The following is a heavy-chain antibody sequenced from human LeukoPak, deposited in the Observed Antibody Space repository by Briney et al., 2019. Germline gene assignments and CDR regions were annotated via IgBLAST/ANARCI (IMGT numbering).Heavy chain of an antibody. CDR1: GFTFSNAW. Sequence: GGSLRLSCAASGFTFSNAWMSWVRQAPGKGLEWVGRIKSNTDGVTTDYAAPVKGRFTISRDDSKNTLYLQMNSLKTEDTAVYYCTTGTTYDSSGYYYDEFFDYWGQGTLVTVSS. CDR3: TTGTTYDSSGYYYDEFFDY. CDR2: IKSNTDGVTT. J-gene: IGHJ4*02. V-gene: IGHV3-15*01. D-gene: IGHD3-22*01.